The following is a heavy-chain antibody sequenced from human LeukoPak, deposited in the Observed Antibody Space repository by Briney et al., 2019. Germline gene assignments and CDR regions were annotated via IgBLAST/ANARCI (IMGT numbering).Heavy chain of an antibody. D-gene: IGHD3-10*01. Sequence: KASETLSLTCTVSGGSISSRPYYWGWVRQPPGKGLEWIGTISYSGTTYYSPSLKSRVTISLDTSKNQFSLKLTSVTAADTAVYYCARLTRVVWFEKLLASDAFDIWGQGTVVTVSS. V-gene: IGHV4-39*01. CDR3: ARLTRVVWFEKLLASDAFDI. CDR1: GGSISSRPYY. CDR2: ISYSGTT. J-gene: IGHJ3*02.